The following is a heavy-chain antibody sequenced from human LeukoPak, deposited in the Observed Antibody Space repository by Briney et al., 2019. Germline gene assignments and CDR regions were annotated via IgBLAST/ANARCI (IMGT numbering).Heavy chain of an antibody. CDR1: GFSFSTYN. J-gene: IGHJ4*02. D-gene: IGHD1-26*01. CDR2: ITSDSRYR. Sequence: GGSLSLSCEASGFSFSTYNMNWVRQAPGKGLEWISSITSDSRYRYYADSVKGRFTISRDNSKNTLYLQMNSLRAEDTAVYYCAKDLIVGATTFDYWGQGTLVTVSS. CDR3: AKDLIVGATTFDY. V-gene: IGHV3-21*04.